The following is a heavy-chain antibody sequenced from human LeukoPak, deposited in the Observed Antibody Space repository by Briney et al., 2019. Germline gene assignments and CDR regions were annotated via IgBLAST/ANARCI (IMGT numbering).Heavy chain of an antibody. CDR2: ISYDGSNK. D-gene: IGHD2-2*01. CDR1: GFTFSSYA. V-gene: IGHV3-30-3*01. Sequence: GRSLRLSCAASGFTFSSYAMHGVRQAPGKGLGWVAVISYDGSNKYYADSVKGRFTISRDNSKNTLYLQMNSLRAEDTAVYYCARDRPYCSSTSCYEANYYYYGMDVWGQGTTVTVSS. CDR3: ARDRPYCSSTSCYEANYYYYGMDV. J-gene: IGHJ6*02.